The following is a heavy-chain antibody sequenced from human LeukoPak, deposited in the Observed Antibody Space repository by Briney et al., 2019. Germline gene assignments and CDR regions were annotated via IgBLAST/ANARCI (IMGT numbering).Heavy chain of an antibody. CDR2: IYTSGST. J-gene: IGHJ4*02. D-gene: IGHD1-26*01. V-gene: IGHV4-4*07. Sequence: PSETLSLTCTVSGGSISSYYWSWLRQPAGKGLEWIGRIYTSGSTNYNPSLKSRVTMSVDTSKNQFPLKLSSVTAADTAVYYCAGRLVGATYFDYWGQGTLVTVSS. CDR3: AGRLVGATYFDY. CDR1: GGSISSYY.